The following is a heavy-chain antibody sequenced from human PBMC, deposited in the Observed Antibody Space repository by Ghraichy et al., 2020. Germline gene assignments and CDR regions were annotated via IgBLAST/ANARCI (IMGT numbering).Heavy chain of an antibody. D-gene: IGHD5-12*01. J-gene: IGHJ5*02. CDR3: ARDLATQVATIRWFDP. V-gene: IGHV1-18*01. CDR2: ISGYNGNT. Sequence: ASVKVSCKASGYTFRSYGISWVRQAPGEGLEWMGWISGYNGNTNYAQKFQGRVTMTTDTSTSTAYMDLRSLRSDDTAVYYCARDLATQVATIRWFDPWGQGTLVTVAS. CDR1: GYTFRSYG.